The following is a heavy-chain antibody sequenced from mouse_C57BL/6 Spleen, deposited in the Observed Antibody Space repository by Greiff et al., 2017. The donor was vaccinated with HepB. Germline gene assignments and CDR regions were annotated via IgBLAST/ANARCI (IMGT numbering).Heavy chain of an antibody. Sequence: VQLQQPGAELVKPGASVKMSCKASGYTFTSYWINWVKQRPGQGLEWIGDIHPGSGSTNYNQKFKSKATLTVDTSSSTAYMQLNSLTSENSTVYYCAGESCDYGRRQYYFDYWGQGTTLTVSS. D-gene: IGHD1-1*01. CDR2: IHPGSGST. CDR1: GYTFTSYW. V-gene: IGHV1-55*01. CDR3: AGESCDYGRRQYYFDY. J-gene: IGHJ2*01.